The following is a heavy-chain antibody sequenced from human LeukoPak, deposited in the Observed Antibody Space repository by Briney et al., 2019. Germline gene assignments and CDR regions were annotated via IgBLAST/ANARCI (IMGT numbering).Heavy chain of an antibody. CDR3: ARRASGSYGEFDY. D-gene: IGHD3-10*01. CDR1: GFTVSSNY. V-gene: IGHV3-53*01. J-gene: IGHJ4*02. Sequence: GGSLRLSCVASGFTVSSNYMSWVRQAPGKGLEWVSVIYSGGSTYYADSVKGRFTISRDNAKNSLYLQMNSLRAEDTAVYYCARRASGSYGEFDYWGQGTLVTVSS. CDR2: IYSGGST.